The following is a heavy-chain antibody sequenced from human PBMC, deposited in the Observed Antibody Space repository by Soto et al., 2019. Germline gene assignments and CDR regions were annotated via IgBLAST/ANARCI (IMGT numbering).Heavy chain of an antibody. V-gene: IGHV4-31*01. CDR3: ARASSRDPGV. Sequence: QVQLQESGPGLVKPSQTLSLTCTVSGGSISSGGYYWSWIRQHPGKGLEWIGYIYYSGRTYYNPSLKXLVXIXEDTSKNQCSLKLSSVTAADTAVYYCARASSRDPGVWGQGTTVTVSS. D-gene: IGHD2-15*01. CDR1: GGSISSGGYY. CDR2: IYYSGRT. J-gene: IGHJ6*02.